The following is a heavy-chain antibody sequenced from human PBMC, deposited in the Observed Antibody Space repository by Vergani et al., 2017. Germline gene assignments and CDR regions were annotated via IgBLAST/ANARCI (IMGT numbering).Heavy chain of an antibody. Sequence: QVQLVQSGAEVKKPGASVKVSCKASGYTFTGDYMPWVRQAPGQGLEWMGWINPNSGGTNYAQTVQGRVTMTRDTSISTAYMELSRLRSDDTAVYYCSRVMNRRPSSGYYNEPTGYFDYWGQGTLVTVSS. D-gene: IGHD3-22*01. CDR3: SRVMNRRPSSGYYNEPTGYFDY. CDR1: GYTFTGDY. V-gene: IGHV1-2*02. CDR2: INPNSGGT. J-gene: IGHJ4*02.